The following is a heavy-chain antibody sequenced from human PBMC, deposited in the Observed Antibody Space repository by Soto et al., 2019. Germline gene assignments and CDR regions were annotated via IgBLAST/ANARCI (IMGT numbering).Heavy chain of an antibody. CDR2: IYSGGST. CDR1: GFTVSSNY. Sequence: GGSLRLSCAASGFTVSSNYMSWVRQAPGKGLEWVSVIYSGGSTYYADSVKGRFTISRDNSKNTLYLQMNSLRAEDTAVYYCARGYCHNRVCPNWFDPWGQGSLVTVSS. CDR3: ARGYCHNRVCPNWFDP. J-gene: IGHJ5*02. V-gene: IGHV3-53*01. D-gene: IGHD2-8*01.